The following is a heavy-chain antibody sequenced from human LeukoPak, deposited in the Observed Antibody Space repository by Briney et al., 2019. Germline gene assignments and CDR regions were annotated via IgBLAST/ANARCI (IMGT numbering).Heavy chain of an antibody. D-gene: IGHD5-12*01. CDR2: ISAYNGNT. CDR3: VGLAHAFDI. CDR1: GYTFTSYG. J-gene: IGHJ3*02. Sequence: GGSVKVSCKASGYTFTSYGISWVRQAPGQGLEWIGWISAYNGNTNYAQKLQGRVTMTTDTSTSTAYMELRSLRSDDTAVYYCVGLAHAFDIWGQGTMVTVSS. V-gene: IGHV1-18*01.